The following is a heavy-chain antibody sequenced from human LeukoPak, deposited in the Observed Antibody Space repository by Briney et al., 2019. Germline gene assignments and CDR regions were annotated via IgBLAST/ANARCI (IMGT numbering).Heavy chain of an antibody. V-gene: IGHV3-64D*06. CDR2: ISSNGDST. CDR3: VKDGRYYYGSGSLFDP. CDR1: GFTFSSFA. D-gene: IGHD3-10*01. Sequence: GESLRLSCSASGFTFSSFAMHWVRQAPGKGLEYVSSISSNGDSTYYADSVKGRFTISRDNSKNTLFLQMSSLRAEDTAVYFCVKDGRYYYGSGSLFDPWGQGTLVTVFS. J-gene: IGHJ5*02.